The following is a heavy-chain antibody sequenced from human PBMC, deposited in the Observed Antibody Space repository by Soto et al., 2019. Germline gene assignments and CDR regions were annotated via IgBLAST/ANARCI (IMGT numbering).Heavy chain of an antibody. CDR2: INSDGSST. CDR1: VFTFSSYW. Sequence: GGSLRLSCAASVFTFSSYWMHWVRQAPGKGLVWVSRINSDGSSTSYADSVKGRFTISRDNAKNTLYLQMNSLRAEDTAVYYCARDPCSSTSCYAVHYMDVWGKGTTVTVSS. D-gene: IGHD2-2*01. J-gene: IGHJ6*03. V-gene: IGHV3-74*01. CDR3: ARDPCSSTSCYAVHYMDV.